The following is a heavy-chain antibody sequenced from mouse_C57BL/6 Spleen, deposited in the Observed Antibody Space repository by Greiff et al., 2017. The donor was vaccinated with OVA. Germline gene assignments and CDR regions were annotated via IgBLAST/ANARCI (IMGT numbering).Heavy chain of an antibody. CDR1: GYTFTDYY. D-gene: IGHD5-1-1*01. CDR3: ARDTYCFDY. CDR2: IYPGSGNT. Sequence: QVQLKESGAELVRPGASVKLSCKASGYTFTDYYINWVKQRPGQGLEWIARIYPGSGNTYYNEKFKGKATLTAEKSSSTAYMQLSSLTSEDSAVYFCARDTYCFDYWGQGTTLTVSS. V-gene: IGHV1-76*01. J-gene: IGHJ2*01.